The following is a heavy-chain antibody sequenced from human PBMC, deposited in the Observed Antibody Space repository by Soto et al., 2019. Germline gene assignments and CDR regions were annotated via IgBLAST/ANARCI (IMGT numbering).Heavy chain of an antibody. CDR2: INPNRGGT. Sequence: SVKVSCKASGYTFTGYYMHWVRQAPGQGLEWMGWINPNRGGTNYAQKFQGWVTMTRDTSIRTAYMELSRLKSEDTAVYYCATSQSGTYHLGYWGQGTLVTVSS. CDR3: ATSQSGTYHLGY. V-gene: IGHV1-2*04. J-gene: IGHJ4*02. D-gene: IGHD1-26*01. CDR1: GYTFTGYY.